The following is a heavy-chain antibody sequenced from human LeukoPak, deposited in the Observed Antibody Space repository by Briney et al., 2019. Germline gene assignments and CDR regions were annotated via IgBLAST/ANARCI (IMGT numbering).Heavy chain of an antibody. CDR1: GYTFTSYG. CDR2: ISAYNGNT. Sequence: ASVKVSCKASGYTFTSYGISWVRQAPGQGLEWMGWISAYNGNTNHAQKLQGRVTMTTDTSTSTAYMELRSLRSDDTAVYYCARDLRYCSSTSCSDWYFDLWGRGTLVTVSS. CDR3: ARDLRYCSSTSCSDWYFDL. V-gene: IGHV1-18*01. J-gene: IGHJ2*01. D-gene: IGHD2-2*01.